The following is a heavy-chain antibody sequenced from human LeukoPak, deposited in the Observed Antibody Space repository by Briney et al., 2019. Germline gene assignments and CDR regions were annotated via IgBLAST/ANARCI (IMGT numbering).Heavy chain of an antibody. V-gene: IGHV3-74*01. J-gene: IGHJ4*02. D-gene: IGHD6-13*01. CDR1: GFTFSSYW. CDR2: INSDGSST. CDR3: ASEGSSWYYFDY. Sequence: GGSLRLSCAASGFTFSSYWMHWVRQAPGKGLVWVSRINSDGSSTSYADSVKGRFTIPRDNAKNTLYLQMNSLRAEDTAVYYCASEGSSWYYFDYGGRETLVTVPS.